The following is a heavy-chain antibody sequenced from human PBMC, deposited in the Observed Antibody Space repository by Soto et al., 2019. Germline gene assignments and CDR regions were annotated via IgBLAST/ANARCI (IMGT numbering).Heavy chain of an antibody. CDR2: INAGNGNT. V-gene: IGHV1-3*01. CDR3: ASGPLYYYDSSGYYYSPTSWFDP. CDR1: GYTFASYA. J-gene: IGHJ5*02. Sequence: ASVKVSCKASGYTFASYAMHWVRQAPGQRLEWMGWINAGNGNTKYSQKFQGRVTITRDTSASTAYMELSSLRSEDTAVYYCASGPLYYYDSSGYYYSPTSWFDPWGQGTLVTVSS. D-gene: IGHD3-22*01.